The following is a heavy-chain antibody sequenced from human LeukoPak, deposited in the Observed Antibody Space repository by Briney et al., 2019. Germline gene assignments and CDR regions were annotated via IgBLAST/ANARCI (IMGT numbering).Heavy chain of an antibody. CDR3: ARDLNDLLQSYRSTWYPADY. Sequence: GGPLRLSXAASGFTFSTYWMNWVRQAPGKGLVWVSRVNNDGSSTSYADSVKGRFTISRDNTKNTLYLQMNSLRAEDTAVYYCARDLNDLLQSYRSTWYPADYWGQGTLVTVSS. J-gene: IGHJ4*02. V-gene: IGHV3-74*01. D-gene: IGHD6-13*01. CDR2: VNNDGSST. CDR1: GFTFSTYW.